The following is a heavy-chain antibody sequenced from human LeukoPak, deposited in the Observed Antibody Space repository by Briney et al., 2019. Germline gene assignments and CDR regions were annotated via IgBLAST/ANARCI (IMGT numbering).Heavy chain of an antibody. CDR1: GFTFNIYS. J-gene: IGHJ6*02. V-gene: IGHV3-30-3*01. D-gene: IGHD1-1*01. CDR2: ISYDGSNE. CDR3: AKGGNDFYYYGLDV. Sequence: GGSLRLSCAASGFTFNIYSMHWVRQAPGRGLEWVAVISYDGSNEYYVDPVKGRFNISRDNSKNTLYLQMHSLRVEDTARYYCAKGGNDFYYYGLDVWGQGTTVTVSS.